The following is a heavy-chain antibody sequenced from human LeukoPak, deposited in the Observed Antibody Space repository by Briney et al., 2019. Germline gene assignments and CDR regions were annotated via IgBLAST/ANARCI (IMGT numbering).Heavy chain of an antibody. CDR1: GGSISSYY. V-gene: IGHV4-59*01. CDR2: IYYSGYT. CDR3: ARERNPRYSYVRNWFDP. J-gene: IGHJ5*02. D-gene: IGHD5-18*01. Sequence: PSETLSLTCTVSGGSISSYYWSWIRQPPGKGLEWIGCIYYSGYTNYKSSLKSRVTISVDTSKNQFSLKLSSVTAADTAVYYCARERNPRYSYVRNWFDPWGQGTLVTVSS.